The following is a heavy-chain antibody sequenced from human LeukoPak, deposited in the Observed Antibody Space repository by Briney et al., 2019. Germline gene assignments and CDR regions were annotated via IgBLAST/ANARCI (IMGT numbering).Heavy chain of an antibody. J-gene: IGHJ4*02. Sequence: GGSLRLSCAASGFTFSSYSMNWVRQAPGKGLEWVSSISSSSSYIYYADSVKGRFTISRDNAKNSLYLQMNSLRAEHRAVYYCASIAEDGFDYWGQGTLVTVSS. CDR3: ASIAEDGFDY. D-gene: IGHD2-21*01. V-gene: IGHV3-21*01. CDR2: ISSSSSYI. CDR1: GFTFSSYS.